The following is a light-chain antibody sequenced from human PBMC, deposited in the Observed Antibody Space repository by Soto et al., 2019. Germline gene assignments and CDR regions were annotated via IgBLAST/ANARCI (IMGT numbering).Light chain of an antibody. CDR3: QQYGISPGT. J-gene: IGKJ1*01. V-gene: IGKV3-20*01. Sequence: EIVLTQSPGTLSLSPGERATLSCRASQSISSSYLAWYQQKPGQAPRLLIYGVSSRATGIPDKFSGSGSGTDFTLTISRLEPEDFAVYYCQQYGISPGTFGQGTTVEIK. CDR2: GVS. CDR1: QSISSSY.